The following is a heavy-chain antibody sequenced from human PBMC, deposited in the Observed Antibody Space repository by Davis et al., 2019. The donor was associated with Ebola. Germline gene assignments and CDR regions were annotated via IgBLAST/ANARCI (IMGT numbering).Heavy chain of an antibody. CDR1: GYSFTSYW. J-gene: IGHJ4*02. CDR3: ARQEEGYDYVWGSYRLYWYFDY. Sequence: GGSLRLSCKSSGYSFTSYWIGWVRQMPGKGLEWMGIIYPGDSDTRYSPSFQGQVTISADKSISTAYLQWSSLKASDTAMYYCARQEEGYDYVWGSYRLYWYFDYWGQGTLVTVSS. D-gene: IGHD3-16*02. CDR2: IYPGDSDT. V-gene: IGHV5-51*01.